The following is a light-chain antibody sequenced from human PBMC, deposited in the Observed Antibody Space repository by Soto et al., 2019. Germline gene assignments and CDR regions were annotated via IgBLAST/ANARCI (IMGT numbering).Light chain of an antibody. CDR1: SSDVGGYNY. CDR3: AAWDNSLSAHV. CDR2: EVS. V-gene: IGLV2-14*01. Sequence: QSALTQPASVSGSPGQSITIYCTGTSSDVGGYNYVSWYQQHPGKAPKLMIYEVSNRPSGVSNRFSGSKSGTSASLAISGLRSEDEADYYCAAWDNSLSAHVFGTGTKLTVL. J-gene: IGLJ1*01.